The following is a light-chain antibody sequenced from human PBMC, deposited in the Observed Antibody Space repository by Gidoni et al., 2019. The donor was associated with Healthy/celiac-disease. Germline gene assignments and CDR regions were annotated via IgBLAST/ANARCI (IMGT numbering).Light chain of an antibody. Sequence: EIVLTQSPATLSLSPGERATLSCRARQSVSSYLAWYQQKPGQAPRLLIYDASNRAPGIPARFSGSGSGTDFTLTISSREPEDCAVYYCQQRSNWPPLTFXGXTKVEIK. CDR3: QQRSNWPPLT. CDR2: DAS. J-gene: IGKJ4*01. V-gene: IGKV3-11*01. CDR1: QSVSSY.